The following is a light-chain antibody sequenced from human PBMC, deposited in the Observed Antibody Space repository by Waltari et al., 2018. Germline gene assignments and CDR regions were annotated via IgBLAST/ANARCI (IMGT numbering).Light chain of an antibody. CDR2: EDN. V-gene: IGLV6-57*01. CDR3: QSYDSSNFYV. CDR1: SGSIARNY. J-gene: IGLJ1*01. Sequence: NLMLTQPHSVSESPGKTVTISCTRRSGSIARNYLHWYQQRPVRSPTTVIYEDNKRPSGVPELFSGASDSSANAASLTISGLKTEDEADYYFQSYDSSNFYVVGTGTKVTVL.